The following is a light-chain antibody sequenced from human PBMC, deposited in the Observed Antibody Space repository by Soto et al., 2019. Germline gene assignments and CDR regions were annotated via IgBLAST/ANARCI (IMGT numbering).Light chain of an antibody. J-gene: IGKJ1*01. CDR3: HQSAGSRTWT. V-gene: IGKV1-39*01. Sequence: DIQMTQSPSSLSASVGDRVTITCRASQTIRYSLNWYQQKPGKAPKVLIYDASPLQSGVPPRFSGSGSGTDFALTISSLQPQDFATYYCHQSAGSRTWTFGQGTRVEAK. CDR1: QTIRYS. CDR2: DAS.